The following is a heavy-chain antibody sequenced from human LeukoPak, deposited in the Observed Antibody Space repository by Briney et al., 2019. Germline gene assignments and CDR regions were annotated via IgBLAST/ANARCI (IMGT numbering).Heavy chain of an antibody. Sequence: GESLRLSCAASGFTFTTYWMSWVRQAPGKGLEWVANIKQDGTERYYADSVKGRFTISRDNAKNLLYLQMNSLRAEDTAVYYCARDYPYSYYMNVWGNGTTVTVSS. D-gene: IGHD4-11*01. V-gene: IGHV3-7*01. CDR3: ARDYPYSYYMNV. CDR2: IKQDGTER. J-gene: IGHJ6*03. CDR1: GFTFTTYW.